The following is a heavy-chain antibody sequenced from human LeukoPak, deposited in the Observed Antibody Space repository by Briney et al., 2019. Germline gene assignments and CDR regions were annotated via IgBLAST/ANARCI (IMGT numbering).Heavy chain of an antibody. Sequence: SETLSLTCTVSGGSISSSSYYWGWIRQPPWKGLEWIGSIYYSGSTYYNPSLKSRVTISVDTSKNQFSLKLSSVTAADTAVYYCARQRGLYCSSTSCYWKYWGQGTLVTVSS. CDR3: ARQRGLYCSSTSCYWKY. D-gene: IGHD2-2*01. CDR1: GGSISSSSYY. CDR2: IYYSGST. J-gene: IGHJ4*02. V-gene: IGHV4-39*01.